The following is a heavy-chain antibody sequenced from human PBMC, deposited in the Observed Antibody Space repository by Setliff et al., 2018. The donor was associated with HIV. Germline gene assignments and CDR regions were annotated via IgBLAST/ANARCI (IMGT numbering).Heavy chain of an antibody. Sequence: PSETLSLTCTVSSGSITSYSWNWIRQPPGKGLEWIGYINTSGSTNYNPSLKSRVTISVDMSKNQFSLKLNSVTAADTAVYHCARGDTYYHDRSGYVKSALDAFDVWGLGTMVTVSS. J-gene: IGHJ3*01. CDR3: ARGDTYYHDRSGYVKSALDAFDV. V-gene: IGHV4-4*08. CDR1: SGSITSYS. D-gene: IGHD3-22*01. CDR2: INTSGST.